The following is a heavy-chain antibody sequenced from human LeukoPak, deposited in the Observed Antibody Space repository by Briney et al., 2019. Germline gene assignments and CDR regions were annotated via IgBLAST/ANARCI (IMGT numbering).Heavy chain of an antibody. J-gene: IGHJ6*03. D-gene: IGHD2-2*01. V-gene: IGHV1-69*05. CDR1: GGTFSSYA. CDR2: IIPIFGTA. Sequence: SVKVSCKACGGTFSSYAISWVRQAPGQGLEWMGGIIPIFGTANYAQKFQGRVTITTDESTSTAYMELSSLRSEDTAVYYCARGPLYQLLRDYYYYYYMDVWGKGTTVTVSS. CDR3: ARGPLYQLLRDYYYYYYMDV.